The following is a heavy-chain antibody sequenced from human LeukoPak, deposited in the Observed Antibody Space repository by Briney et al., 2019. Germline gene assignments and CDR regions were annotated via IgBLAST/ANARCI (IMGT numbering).Heavy chain of an antibody. CDR3: ARGQWVWELPTANWFDP. J-gene: IGHJ5*02. V-gene: IGHV1-2*02. D-gene: IGHD1-26*01. CDR1: GYTFIGYY. CDR2: INPNSGDT. Sequence: ASVKVSCKASGYTFIGYYMHWVRQAPGQGLEWMGWINPNSGDTSYTQKFQGRVTMTRDTSINTTYMELSRLTSDDTAVYYCARGQWVWELPTANWFDPWGQGTLVTVSS.